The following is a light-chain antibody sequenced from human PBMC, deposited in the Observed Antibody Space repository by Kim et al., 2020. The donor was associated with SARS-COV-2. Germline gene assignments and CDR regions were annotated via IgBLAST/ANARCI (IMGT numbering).Light chain of an antibody. Sequence: IAVIQSPDSLAVSLGEWATINCRSSQSVLDTSNNQIYLAWYQQKPGQPPKLLISWASIRESGVPDRISGSGSGTDFTLTISSVQAEDVALYYCQQYYSSPYAFGQGAKLEIK. CDR2: WAS. V-gene: IGKV4-1*01. CDR1: QSVLDTSNNQIY. CDR3: QQYYSSPYA. J-gene: IGKJ2*01.